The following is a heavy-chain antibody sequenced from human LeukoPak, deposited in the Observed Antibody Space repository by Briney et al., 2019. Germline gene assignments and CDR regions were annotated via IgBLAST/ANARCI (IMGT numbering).Heavy chain of an antibody. CDR1: EFTFSSYA. V-gene: IGHV3-23*01. D-gene: IGHD6-13*01. CDR3: AKAPPSIAASGTFDY. CDR2: ISGSGGST. Sequence: AGGSLRLSCATSEFTFSSYAMSWVRQAPGKGLEWVSAISGSGGSTYYADSVKGRFTISRDNSKNTLYLQMNSLRAEDTAVYYCAKAPPSIAASGTFDYWGQGTLVTVSS. J-gene: IGHJ4*02.